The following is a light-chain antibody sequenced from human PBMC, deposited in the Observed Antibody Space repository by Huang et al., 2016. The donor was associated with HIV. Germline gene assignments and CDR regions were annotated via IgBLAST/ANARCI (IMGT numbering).Light chain of an antibody. CDR3: QQYGSSRT. Sequence: EIVLTQSPGTLSLSPGERATLSCRASQSVSCSYLAWYQQKPGQAPRVLIYGASSRATGIPDRFSGSGSGTDFTLTISRLEPEDFAVYYCQQYGSSRTFGQGTKVEIK. V-gene: IGKV3-20*01. J-gene: IGKJ1*01. CDR1: QSVSCSY. CDR2: GAS.